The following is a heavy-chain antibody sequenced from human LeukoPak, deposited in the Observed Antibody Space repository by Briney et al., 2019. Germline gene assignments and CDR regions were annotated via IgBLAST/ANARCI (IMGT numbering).Heavy chain of an antibody. J-gene: IGHJ4*02. V-gene: IGHV3-48*01. Sequence: GGSLRLSCAASGFTFSSYAMSWVRQAPGKGLEWVSYISSSSFTIYYADSVKGRFTISRDNAKNSLYLQMNSLRAEDTAVYYCASAPYYYDSSGLADWGQGTLVTVSS. CDR3: ASAPYYYDSSGLAD. D-gene: IGHD3-22*01. CDR2: ISSSSFTI. CDR1: GFTFSSYA.